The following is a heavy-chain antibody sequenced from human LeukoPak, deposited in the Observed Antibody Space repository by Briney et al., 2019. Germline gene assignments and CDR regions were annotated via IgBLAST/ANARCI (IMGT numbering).Heavy chain of an antibody. D-gene: IGHD5-18*01. Sequence: GGSLRLSCAASGFTFSSYSMNWVRQAPGKGLEWVAVISYDGSNKYYADSVKGRFTISRDNSKNTLYLQMNSLRAEDTAVYYCARDGAAMATRSYFDYWGQGTLVTVSS. CDR3: ARDGAAMATRSYFDY. J-gene: IGHJ4*02. CDR1: GFTFSSYS. V-gene: IGHV3-30*03. CDR2: ISYDGSNK.